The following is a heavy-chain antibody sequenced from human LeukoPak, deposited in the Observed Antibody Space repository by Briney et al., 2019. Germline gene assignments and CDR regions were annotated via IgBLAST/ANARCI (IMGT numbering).Heavy chain of an antibody. CDR3: ARRVAVADNYFDY. D-gene: IGHD6-19*01. V-gene: IGHV3-66*01. J-gene: IGHJ4*02. CDR1: EFSVGSNY. CDR2: IYSGGST. Sequence: GGSLRLSCAASEFSVGSNYMTWVRQAPGKGLEWVSLIYSGGSTYYADSVKGRFTISRDNAKNSLYLQMNSLRAEDTGVYYCARRVAVADNYFDYWGQGTLVTVSS.